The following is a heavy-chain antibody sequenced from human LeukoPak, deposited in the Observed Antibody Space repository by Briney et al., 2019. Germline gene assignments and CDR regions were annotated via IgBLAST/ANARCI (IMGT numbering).Heavy chain of an antibody. Sequence: PGGSLRLSCAASGFTFSSYAMSWVRQAPGKGLEWVSAISGSGGSTYYADSVKGRFTISRDNSKNTLYLQMNSLRAEDTAVYYCARGPYDFWSGYSGYWGQGTLVTVSS. D-gene: IGHD3-3*01. J-gene: IGHJ4*02. V-gene: IGHV3-23*01. CDR1: GFTFSSYA. CDR2: ISGSGGST. CDR3: ARGPYDFWSGYSGY.